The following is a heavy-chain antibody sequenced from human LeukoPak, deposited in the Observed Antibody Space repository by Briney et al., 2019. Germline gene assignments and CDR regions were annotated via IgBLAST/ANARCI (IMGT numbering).Heavy chain of an antibody. CDR2: INRNNGKT. V-gene: IGHV1-18*01. Sequence: ASVKVSCKISGDRSSTYGINWVRQAPGQGLEWLGWINRNNGKTKYGQKFQGRITMTRDTDTSTYYMEMRSLRSDDTAIYCTRDLGVTSKDPFEYWGQGTLVTVPS. J-gene: IGHJ4*02. CDR3: RDLGVTSKDPFEY. CDR1: GDRSSTYG. D-gene: IGHD3-10*01.